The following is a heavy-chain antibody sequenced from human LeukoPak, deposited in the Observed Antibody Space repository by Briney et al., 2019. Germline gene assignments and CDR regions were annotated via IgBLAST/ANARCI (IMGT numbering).Heavy chain of an antibody. CDR1: GFTFSSYW. CDR2: ISTSGTTM. D-gene: IGHD5/OR15-5a*01. CDR3: ARDSPTSTLYNWFDP. J-gene: IGHJ5*02. V-gene: IGHV3-48*04. Sequence: TGGSLRLSCAASGFTFSSYWKHWVRQAPGKGLVWVSYISTSGTTMYYAESVKGRFTISRDDAKDSLYLEMNSLTAEDTALYYCARDSPTSTLYNWFDPWGQGTLVTVSS.